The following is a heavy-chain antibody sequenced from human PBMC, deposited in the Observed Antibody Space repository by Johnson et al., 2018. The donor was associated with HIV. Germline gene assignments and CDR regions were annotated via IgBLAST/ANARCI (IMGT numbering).Heavy chain of an antibody. V-gene: IGHV3-30*04. D-gene: IGHD6-19*01. CDR3: ARDQWLAPSGAFDI. CDR1: GFTFSSYA. Sequence: QVQLVESGGGVVQPGRSLRLSCAASGFTFSSYAMHWVRRAPGKGLEWVAVISYDGSNKYYADSVKGRFTISRDNSKNTLYLQMNSLRAEDTAVYYCARDQWLAPSGAFDIWGQGTMVTVSS. CDR2: ISYDGSNK. J-gene: IGHJ3*02.